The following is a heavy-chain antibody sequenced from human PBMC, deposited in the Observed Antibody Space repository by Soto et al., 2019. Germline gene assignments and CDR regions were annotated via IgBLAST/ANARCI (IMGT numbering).Heavy chain of an antibody. V-gene: IGHV4-39*07. Sequence: SETLSLTCTVSGGSINNNYYYWGWVRQPPGKGLEWIASISRSGTTYYNPSLKSRVTISVDTSKNQFSLKLSSVTAADTAVYYCARGGVYYDSIGYYGGHYFDYWGQGTPVTVSS. CDR1: GGSINNNYYY. CDR2: ISRSGTT. D-gene: IGHD3-22*01. J-gene: IGHJ4*02. CDR3: ARGGVYYDSIGYYGGHYFDY.